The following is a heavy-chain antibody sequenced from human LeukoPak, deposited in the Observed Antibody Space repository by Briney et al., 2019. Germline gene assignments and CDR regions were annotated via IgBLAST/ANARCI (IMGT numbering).Heavy chain of an antibody. V-gene: IGHV5-51*01. D-gene: IGHD4-17*01. CDR3: ARPGSNDYGDYVYEY. J-gene: IGHJ4*02. CDR2: IYPGDSDT. Sequence: GESLKISCKGSGYSFTSYWIGWVRQMPGKGLEWLGIIYPGDSDTRYSPSFQGQVTISADKSISTAYLQWSSLKASDTAMYYCARPGSNDYGDYVYEYWGQGTLVTVSS. CDR1: GYSFTSYW.